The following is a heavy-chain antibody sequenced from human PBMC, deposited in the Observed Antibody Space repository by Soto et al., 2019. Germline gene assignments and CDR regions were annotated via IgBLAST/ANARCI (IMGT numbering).Heavy chain of an antibody. J-gene: IGHJ6*02. CDR2: IFHSGTS. V-gene: IGHV4-4*02. CDR3: ARGHEGDGGWGMDV. CDR1: GGSISSRDW. Sequence: QVQLQESGPGLVKPSGTLSLTCAVSGGSISSRDWWTWVRQPPGSGLQWIGDIFHSGTSNYNPSLQSRLIISVDKSKNQFSLTLQSVTAADTAVYYCARGHEGDGGWGMDVWGQGTTVSVSS. D-gene: IGHD1-26*01.